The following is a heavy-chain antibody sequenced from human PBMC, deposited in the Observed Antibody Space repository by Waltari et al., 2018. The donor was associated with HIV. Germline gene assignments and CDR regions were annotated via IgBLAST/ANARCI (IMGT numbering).Heavy chain of an antibody. J-gene: IGHJ4*02. V-gene: IGHV3-23*01. CDR2: IRVDGST. D-gene: IGHD6-19*01. CDR3: AKLLVVAGTSADF. Sequence: EVQLLESGGGLIQPGGSLRLSCAASGFTFSSYAMSWVRQAPGKGLEWVAVIRVDGSTYYAGSVKGRFTISRDTSKSTVYLQMNDLRAEDTALYFCAKLLVVAGTSADFWGQGILVTVSS. CDR1: GFTFSSYA.